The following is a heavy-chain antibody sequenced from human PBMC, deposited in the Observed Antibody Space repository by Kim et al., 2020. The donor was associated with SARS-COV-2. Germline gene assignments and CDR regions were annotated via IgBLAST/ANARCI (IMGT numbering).Heavy chain of an antibody. Sequence: SETLSLTCAVYGGSFSDYNWSWIRQPPGKGLEWIGKINHSGITNLSPSLKSRITISVDTYKSQFSRRLKSMTATDTAVYDCTRVRAGVVPAPVLGLGPWYDYYAMDVWGRGTPVAVSS. CDR1: GGSFSDYN. V-gene: IGHV4-34*01. J-gene: IGHJ6*02. D-gene: IGHD2-2*02. CDR3: TRVRAGVVPAPVLGLGPWYDYYAMDV. CDR2: INHSGIT.